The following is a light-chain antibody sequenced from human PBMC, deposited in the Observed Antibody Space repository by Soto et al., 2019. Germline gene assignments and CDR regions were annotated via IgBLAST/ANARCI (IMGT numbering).Light chain of an antibody. Sequence: EIVLTQSPGAVSLSPGESATLSCRASQSVSSSYLAWYQQKPGQAPRLLIYGASSRATGIPDRFSGSGSGTDFTLTISRLEPEDFAVYYCQQYGSSLWTFGQGTKVDI. V-gene: IGKV3-20*01. CDR2: GAS. CDR1: QSVSSSY. CDR3: QQYGSSLWT. J-gene: IGKJ1*01.